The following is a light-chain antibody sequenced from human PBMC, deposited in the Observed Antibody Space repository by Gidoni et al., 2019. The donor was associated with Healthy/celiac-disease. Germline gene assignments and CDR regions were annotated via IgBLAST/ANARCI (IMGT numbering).Light chain of an antibody. Sequence: DIQMTQPPSSLSASVGDRVTITCRASQSISSYLNWYQQKPGKAPKLLTYAASSWQSGFPSRFSGSGSGTDFTLTISSLQPEDFATYYCQQSYSTLFTFGPGTKVDIK. V-gene: IGKV1-39*01. J-gene: IGKJ3*01. CDR1: QSISSY. CDR2: AAS. CDR3: QQSYSTLFT.